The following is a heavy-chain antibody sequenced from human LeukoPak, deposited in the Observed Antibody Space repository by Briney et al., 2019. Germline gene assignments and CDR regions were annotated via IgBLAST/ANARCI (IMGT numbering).Heavy chain of an antibody. CDR1: GFSFSTCA. J-gene: IGHJ4*02. CDR3: ARVDRDTEFFDY. CDR2: INSGSLIM. Sequence: GGSLRLSCTVSGFSFSTCAMNWVRQAPGKGLDWLSYINSGSLIMYYADSVKGRFTITRDNAKNSLYLQMNSLRAEDTAVYYCARVDRDTEFFDYWGQGTLVTVSS. D-gene: IGHD3-16*02. V-gene: IGHV3-48*04.